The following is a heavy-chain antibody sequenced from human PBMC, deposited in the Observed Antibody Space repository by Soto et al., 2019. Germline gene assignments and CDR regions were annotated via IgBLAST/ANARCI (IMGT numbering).Heavy chain of an antibody. Sequence: GGSLRLSCAASGFTFSSYAMGWVRQGPGKGLEWVAVVSIGGSTHYADSVRGRFTISRDNSKNTLSLQMNSLTAEDTAVYFCAKRRGAGGHFDYWGQGALVTGSS. D-gene: IGHD2-15*01. CDR1: GFTFSSYA. CDR3: AKRRGAGGHFDY. V-gene: IGHV3-23*01. CDR2: VSIGGST. J-gene: IGHJ4*02.